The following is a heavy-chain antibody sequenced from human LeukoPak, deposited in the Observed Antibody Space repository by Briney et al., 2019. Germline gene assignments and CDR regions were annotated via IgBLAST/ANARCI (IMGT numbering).Heavy chain of an antibody. CDR2: INPSGGST. CDR3: ARDGSVGATNKEYYFDY. J-gene: IGHJ4*02. D-gene: IGHD1-26*01. CDR1: GYTFTSYY. Sequence: ASVKVSCKASGYTFTSYYMHWVRQAPGQGLEWMGIINPSGGSTSYAQKFQGSVTMTRDTSTSTVYMELSSLRSEDTAVYYCARDGSVGATNKEYYFDYWGQGTLVTVSS. V-gene: IGHV1-46*01.